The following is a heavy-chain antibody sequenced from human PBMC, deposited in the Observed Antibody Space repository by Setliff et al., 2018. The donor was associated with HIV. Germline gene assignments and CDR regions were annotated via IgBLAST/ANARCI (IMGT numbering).Heavy chain of an antibody. CDR1: GGSVSSVNYY. J-gene: IGHJ4*02. CDR3: ARDVARFDYDTGGYYVSHFDY. V-gene: IGHV4-61*01. CDR2: IHHTGST. Sequence: SETLSLTCSVSGGSVSSVNYYWSWIRQPPGKGLEWIGYIHHTGSTTYNPSLKSRVTIAGETSKNQFSVRLTSVTAADTAVYFCARDVARFDYDTGGYYVSHFDYWGQGIQVTVSS. D-gene: IGHD3-22*01.